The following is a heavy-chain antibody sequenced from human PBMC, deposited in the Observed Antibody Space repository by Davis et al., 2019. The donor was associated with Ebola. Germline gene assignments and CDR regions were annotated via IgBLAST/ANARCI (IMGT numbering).Heavy chain of an antibody. V-gene: IGHV4-4*02. Sequence: PSETLSLTCAVSGASISSTNWWSWVRPSPGKGLEWIGEIYHSGSTNYNPSLQSRITISVDKSKNQFSLNLSSVTAADTAVYYCARDFSVGTTGSYQYAIDVWGQGTTVTVSS. CDR1: GASISSTNW. D-gene: IGHD1-26*01. CDR3: ARDFSVGTTGSYQYAIDV. CDR2: IYHSGST. J-gene: IGHJ6*02.